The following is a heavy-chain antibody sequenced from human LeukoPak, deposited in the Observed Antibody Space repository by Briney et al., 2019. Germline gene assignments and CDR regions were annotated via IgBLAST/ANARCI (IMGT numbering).Heavy chain of an antibody. V-gene: IGHV3-23*01. CDR2: IGGPAET. CDR1: GFSFDVHA. Sequence: GGSLRLSCAASGFSFDVHAMTWVRQAPGKGPEWVATIGGPAETFYADSVRGRFTISRDNTTYTLYLQMNRLRAEDADLYYCANDWTSHDGVYDCLDFWGQGTQVTVSS. J-gene: IGHJ4*02. CDR3: ANDWTSHDGVYDCLDF. D-gene: IGHD3-16*01.